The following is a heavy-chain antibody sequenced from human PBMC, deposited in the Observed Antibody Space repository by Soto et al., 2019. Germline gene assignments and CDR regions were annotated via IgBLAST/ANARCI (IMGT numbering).Heavy chain of an antibody. CDR1: GFTFSDHY. D-gene: IGHD2-15*01. Sequence: EVQLVESGGGLVEPGGSLRLSCAASGFTFSDHYMDWVRQAPGKGLEWIGRVRNKANSYTTEYAASVRGRFTVSRDDSKNSLYLQMNSLKTEDTAMYYCVRNLASGGTHYFDYWGQGTLVTVSS. J-gene: IGHJ4*02. CDR3: VRNLASGGTHYFDY. CDR2: VRNKANSYTT. V-gene: IGHV3-72*01.